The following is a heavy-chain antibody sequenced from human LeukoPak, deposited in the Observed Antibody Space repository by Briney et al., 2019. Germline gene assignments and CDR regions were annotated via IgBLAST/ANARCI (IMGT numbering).Heavy chain of an antibody. CDR1: GGTFISYA. D-gene: IGHD3-10*01. CDR2: VIPIFGTA. CDR3: ARGLGGYNYYGMDV. Sequence: ASVKVSCKASGGTFISYAISWLRQAPGQGLEWMGGVIPIFGTANFAQKFQGRVTTTADESTSTAYMELSSLRSEDTAVYYCARGLGGYNYYGMDVWGQGTTVTVSS. V-gene: IGHV1-69*13. J-gene: IGHJ6*02.